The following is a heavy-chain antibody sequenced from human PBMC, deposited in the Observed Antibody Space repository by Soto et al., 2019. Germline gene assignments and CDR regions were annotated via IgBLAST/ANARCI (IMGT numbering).Heavy chain of an antibody. CDR3: ARVDRRLGYCISTSCWYGMDV. Sequence: QVQLVESGGGVVQPGRSLRLSCAASGFTFSSYAMHWVRQAPGKGLEWVAVISYDGSNKYYADSVKGRFTISRDNSKNTLYLQMNSLRAEDTAVYYCARVDRRLGYCISTSCWYGMDVWGQGTTVTVSS. CDR2: ISYDGSNK. V-gene: IGHV3-30-3*01. J-gene: IGHJ6*02. CDR1: GFTFSSYA. D-gene: IGHD2-2*01.